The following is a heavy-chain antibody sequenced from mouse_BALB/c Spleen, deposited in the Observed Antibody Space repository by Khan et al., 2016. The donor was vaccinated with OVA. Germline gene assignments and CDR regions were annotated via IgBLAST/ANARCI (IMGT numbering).Heavy chain of an antibody. CDR2: INPRSDYT. Sequence: QVQLKPSGAELARPGASVRMSFKASGYTFTSNTMHWVKQSPGQGLEWIGYINPRSDYTNSNQNFKEKATLTDNKSSSPAYMQLSSLTAEDSAVYYCARRTTVYTMDDWGQGTSVTVSS. V-gene: IGHV1-4*01. CDR1: GYTFTSNT. D-gene: IGHD1-1*01. J-gene: IGHJ4*01. CDR3: ARRTTVYTMDD.